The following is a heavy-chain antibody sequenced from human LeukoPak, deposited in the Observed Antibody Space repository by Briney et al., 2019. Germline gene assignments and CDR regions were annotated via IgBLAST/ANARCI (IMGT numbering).Heavy chain of an antibody. CDR2: IRGSGGGGFR. CDR3: AKGEQQLVRRAEAFDY. J-gene: IGHJ4*02. D-gene: IGHD6-13*01. Sequence: PGGSLRLTCAASGFAASGITFSDYAMTWVRQAPGKGLEWVSSIRGSGGGGFRYYADSVKGRFTISRDNSKNTLYLQMNSLRAEDTAVYYCAKGEQQLVRRAEAFDYWGQGTLVTVSS. CDR1: GFAASGITFSDYA. V-gene: IGHV3-23*01.